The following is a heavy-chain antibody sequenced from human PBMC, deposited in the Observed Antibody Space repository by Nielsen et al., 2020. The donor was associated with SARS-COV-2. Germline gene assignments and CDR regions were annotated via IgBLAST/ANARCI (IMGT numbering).Heavy chain of an antibody. CDR1: GFTFSSYG. V-gene: IGHV3-33*01. Sequence: GGSLRLSCAVSGFTFSSYGMHWVRQAPGKGLEWVAVIWYDGSNKYYADSVKGRFTISRDNSKNTLYLQMNSLRAEDTAVYYCARAPDYGDSSFDYWGQGTLVTVSS. CDR2: IWYDGSNK. J-gene: IGHJ4*02. CDR3: ARAPDYGDSSFDY. D-gene: IGHD4-17*01.